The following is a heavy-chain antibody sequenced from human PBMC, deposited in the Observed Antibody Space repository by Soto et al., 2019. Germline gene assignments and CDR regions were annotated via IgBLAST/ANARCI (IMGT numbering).Heavy chain of an antibody. CDR3: ASLPLPNRDIVVVVAATWGYYYYGMDV. CDR1: GGTFSSYA. J-gene: IGHJ6*02. CDR2: IIPIFGTA. D-gene: IGHD2-15*01. V-gene: IGHV1-69*13. Sequence: SVKVSCKASGGTFSSYAISWVRQAPGQGLEWMGGIIPIFGTANYAQKFQGRVTITADESTSTAYMELSSLRSEDTAVYYCASLPLPNRDIVVVVAATWGYYYYGMDVWGQGTTVTVSS.